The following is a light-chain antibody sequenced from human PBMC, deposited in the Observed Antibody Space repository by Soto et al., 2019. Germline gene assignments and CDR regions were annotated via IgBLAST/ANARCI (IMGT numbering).Light chain of an antibody. V-gene: IGKV3-15*01. J-gene: IGKJ5*01. CDR2: YAS. Sequence: EIMMTQSPATLSVSPGERATLSCRASQSVRNNLAWYQHKPGQVPRLLIYYASTRATGIPARFSGSGSGTEFTLTISSLQSEAVAVYYCQQYNNWPPITFGQGTRLEIK. CDR1: QSVRNN. CDR3: QQYNNWPPIT.